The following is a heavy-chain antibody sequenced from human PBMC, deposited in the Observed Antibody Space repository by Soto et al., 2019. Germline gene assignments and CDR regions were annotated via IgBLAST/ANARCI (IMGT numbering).Heavy chain of an antibody. V-gene: IGHV1-18*01. D-gene: IGHD1-1*01. Sequence: QVHLVQSGAEVKKPGASVKVSCKGSGYDFTTYGITWVRQAPGQGLEWMAWISAHNGNTDYAQKLQGRVTVTRDTSTRTAYMELRSLRSDDTAVYYGARGRYGDYWGQGALVTVPS. CDR2: ISAHNGNT. CDR3: ARGRYGDY. CDR1: GYDFTTYG. J-gene: IGHJ4*02.